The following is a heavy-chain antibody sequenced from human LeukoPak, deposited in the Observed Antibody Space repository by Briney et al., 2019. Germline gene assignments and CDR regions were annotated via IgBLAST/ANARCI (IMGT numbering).Heavy chain of an antibody. CDR1: GYTFTSYG. Sequence: GASVKVSCKASGYTFTSYGISWVRQAPGQGLEWMGWISAYNGNTNYAQKLQGRVTMTTDTSTSTAYMELRSLRSDDTAVYYCARDPSHIVVVPAAIRDYYYYMDVWGKGTTVTVSS. V-gene: IGHV1-18*01. D-gene: IGHD2-2*02. CDR2: ISAYNGNT. J-gene: IGHJ6*03. CDR3: ARDPSHIVVVPAAIRDYYYYMDV.